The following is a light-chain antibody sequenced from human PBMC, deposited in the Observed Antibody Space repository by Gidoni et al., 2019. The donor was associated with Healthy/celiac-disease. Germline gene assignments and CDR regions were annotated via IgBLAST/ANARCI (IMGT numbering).Light chain of an antibody. V-gene: IGKV1-39*01. CDR2: AES. CDR1: QSISSY. J-gene: IGKJ4*01. CDR3: QQSYSTPLT. Sequence: DIQMTQSPSSLSASVGDRVTITCRASQSISSYLNWYQQKPGKAPKLLIYAESSLQSGVPSRFSGSGSGTEVTLTISSLQPEDFATYYCQQSYSTPLTFGGGTKVEIK.